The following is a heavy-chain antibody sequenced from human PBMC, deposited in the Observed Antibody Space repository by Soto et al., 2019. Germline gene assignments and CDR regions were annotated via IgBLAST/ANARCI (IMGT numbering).Heavy chain of an antibody. V-gene: IGHV3-15*01. CDR2: IKSKTDGGTT. CDR1: GFTFSNAW. D-gene: IGHD4-17*01. CDR3: TTGPMVTRGYYYYGMDV. J-gene: IGHJ6*02. Sequence: EVQLVESGGGLVKPGGSLRLSCAASGFTFSNAWMSWVRQAPGKGLEWVGRIKSKTDGGTTDYAAPVKGRFTISRDDSKNTLYLQMNSLKTEDTAVYYCTTGPMVTRGYYYYGMDVWGQGTTVTVSS.